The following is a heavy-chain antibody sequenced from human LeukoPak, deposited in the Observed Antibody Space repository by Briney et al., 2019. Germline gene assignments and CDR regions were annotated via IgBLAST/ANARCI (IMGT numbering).Heavy chain of an antibody. CDR1: GFTFGDYA. CDR2: IRSKAYGGTT. Sequence: PGGSLRLSCTASGFTFGDYAMSWVRQAPGKGLKWVGFIRSKAYGGTTEYAASVKGRFTISRDDSKSIAYLQMNSLKTEDTAVYYCTRHGELRFDYWGQGTLVTVSS. J-gene: IGHJ4*02. V-gene: IGHV3-49*04. D-gene: IGHD1-7*01. CDR3: TRHGELRFDY.